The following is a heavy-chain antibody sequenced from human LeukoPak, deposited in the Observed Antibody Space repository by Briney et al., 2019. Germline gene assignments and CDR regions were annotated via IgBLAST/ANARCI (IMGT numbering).Heavy chain of an antibody. CDR1: GYTFTSYD. CDR3: ARDTASGYYVSDY. CDR2: IIPILGIA. D-gene: IGHD3-22*01. J-gene: IGHJ4*02. V-gene: IGHV1-69*04. Sequence: GASVKVSCKASGYTFTSYDINWVRQAPGQGLEWMGRIIPILGIANYTQKFQGRVTITADKSTSTAYMELSSLRSEDTAVYYCARDTASGYYVSDYWGQGTLVTVSS.